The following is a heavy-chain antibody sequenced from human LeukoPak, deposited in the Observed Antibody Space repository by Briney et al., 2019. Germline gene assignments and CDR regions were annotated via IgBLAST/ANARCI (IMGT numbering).Heavy chain of an antibody. J-gene: IGHJ4*02. CDR3: AKDRYGDYSFDY. CDR1: GFTVSGNY. CDR2: ISGSGSST. D-gene: IGHD4-17*01. Sequence: PGGSLRLSCAASGFTVSGNYMSWVRQAPGKGLEWVSSISGSGSSTYYAESVKGRFTISRDNSKNTLYLQMNSLRAEDTAVYYCAKDRYGDYSFDYWGQGTLVTVSS. V-gene: IGHV3-23*01.